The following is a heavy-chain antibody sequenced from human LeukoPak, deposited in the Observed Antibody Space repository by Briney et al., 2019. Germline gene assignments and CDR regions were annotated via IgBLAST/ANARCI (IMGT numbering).Heavy chain of an antibody. Sequence: PGGSLRLSCAASGFTFSSYGMHWVRQAPGKGLEWVAFIRYDGSNKYYADSVKGRFTISRDNSKNTLYLQMNSLRAEDTAVYYCAREKNQYYYGSGIDYWGQGTLVTVSS. CDR3: AREKNQYYYGSGIDY. D-gene: IGHD3-10*01. J-gene: IGHJ4*02. V-gene: IGHV3-30*02. CDR2: IRYDGSNK. CDR1: GFTFSSYG.